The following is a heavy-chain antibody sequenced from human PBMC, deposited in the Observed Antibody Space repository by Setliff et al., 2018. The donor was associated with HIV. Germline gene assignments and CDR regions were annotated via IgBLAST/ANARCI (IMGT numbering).Heavy chain of an antibody. CDR1: GDIINRYA. V-gene: IGHV1-69*13. D-gene: IGHD3-3*01. Sequence: SVKVSCKASGDIINRYAISWVRQAPGQGLEWMGGIIPLFGVANYAQMFQGRVTFTADESTRTAYMELSSLRSEDTAVYYCARVPEIQLSGLVPSWGAFDVWGQGTRVTVSS. CDR3: ARVPEIQLSGLVPSWGAFDV. J-gene: IGHJ3*01. CDR2: IIPLFGVA.